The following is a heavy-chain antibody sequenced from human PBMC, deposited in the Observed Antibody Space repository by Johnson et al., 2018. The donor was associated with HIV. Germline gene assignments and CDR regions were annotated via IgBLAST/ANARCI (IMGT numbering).Heavy chain of an antibody. CDR1: GFTFSSYG. CDR3: GRGTEVGGWINAFDI. D-gene: IGHD3-16*01. CDR2: ISPDGSNK. V-gene: IGHV3-30*03. Sequence: QVLLVESGGGVDQPGRSLRLSCAASGFTFSSYGMHWVRQAPGKGLEWVAFISPDGSNKYFAVSVTGRFSISRDKSKNTLYLQMNSLGAGDTAVYYCGRGTEVGGWINAFDIWGQGTMVTVSS. J-gene: IGHJ3*02.